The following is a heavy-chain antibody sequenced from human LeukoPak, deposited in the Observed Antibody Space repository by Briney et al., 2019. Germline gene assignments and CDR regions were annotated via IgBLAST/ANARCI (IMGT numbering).Heavy chain of an antibody. Sequence: GGSLRLSCAASGFTFSGSAMHLVRQASGKGLDWVGRIRSKANSYATAYAASLKGRFTISRDDSKNTAYLQMNSLKTEDTAVYYCTSRLTVTTLRANACDIWGQGTMVTVSS. CDR3: TSRLTVTTLRANACDI. D-gene: IGHD4-17*01. CDR1: GFTFSGSA. J-gene: IGHJ3*02. V-gene: IGHV3-73*01. CDR2: IRSKANSYAT.